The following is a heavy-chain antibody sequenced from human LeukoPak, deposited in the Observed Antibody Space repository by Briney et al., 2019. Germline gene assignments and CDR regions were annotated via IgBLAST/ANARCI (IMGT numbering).Heavy chain of an antibody. CDR2: INPSSGTT. J-gene: IGHJ5*02. V-gene: IGHV1-46*01. Sequence: GASVKVSCKASGYTFTNYYMHWVRQAPGQGLEWMGIINPSSGTTNYAQNFQGRVTMTRDMSTSTAYMELGSLRFDDTAVYYCARWGVVSGTVIFDPWGQGTLVTVSS. CDR3: ARWGVVSGTVIFDP. D-gene: IGHD3-3*01. CDR1: GYTFTNYY.